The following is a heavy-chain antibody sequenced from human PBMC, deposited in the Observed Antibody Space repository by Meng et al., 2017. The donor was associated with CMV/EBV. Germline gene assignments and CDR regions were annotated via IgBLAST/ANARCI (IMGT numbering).Heavy chain of an antibody. D-gene: IGHD3-9*01. V-gene: IGHV1-18*01. CDR3: ARARVDDVLTGYLPQGDVYYYGMDV. CDR1: GYSFSTFG. J-gene: IGHJ6*02. Sequence: ASVKVSCKASGYSFSTFGITWVRQAPGQGLEWMGWISDHSCNTNYARKFEGRVTMTTDASTTTAYMDLRDLRFDDTAVYYCARARVDDVLTGYLPQGDVYYYGMDVWGLGTTVTVSS. CDR2: ISDHSCNT.